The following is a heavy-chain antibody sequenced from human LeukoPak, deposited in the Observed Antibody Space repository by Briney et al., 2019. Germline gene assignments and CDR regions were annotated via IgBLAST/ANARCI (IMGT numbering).Heavy chain of an antibody. CDR3: ARGGQPFDY. Sequence: KPSETLSLTCAVCGGSFSGYYWSWIRQPPGKGLEWIGETNHSGSTNYNPSLKSRVTISVDTSKNQFSLKLSSVTAADTAVYYCARGGQPFDYWGQGTLVTVSS. CDR1: GGSFSGYY. J-gene: IGHJ4*02. V-gene: IGHV4-34*01. CDR2: TNHSGST.